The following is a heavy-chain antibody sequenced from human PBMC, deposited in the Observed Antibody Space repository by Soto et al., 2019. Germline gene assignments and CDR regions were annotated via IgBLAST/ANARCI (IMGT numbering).Heavy chain of an antibody. CDR3: ARESEDLTSNFDY. Sequence: GGSLRLSCAASGFTFSRYSMNWVRQAPGKGLEWVSSISSTTNYIYYADSMKGRFTVSRDNAKNSLYLDMNSLSAEDTAVYYCARESEDLTSNFDYWGQGTLVTVSS. V-gene: IGHV3-21*01. CDR2: ISSTTNYI. J-gene: IGHJ4*02. CDR1: GFTFSRYS.